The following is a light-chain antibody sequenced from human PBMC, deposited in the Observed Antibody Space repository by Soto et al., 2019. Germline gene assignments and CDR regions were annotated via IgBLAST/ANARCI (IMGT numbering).Light chain of an antibody. CDR1: QDISNY. Sequence: DIQMTQPPSSLSASVGDRVTITCQASQDISNYLNWYQQKPGKAPKLLIYDASNLETGVPSRFSGSGSGTDFTFTISSLQPEDIATYYCQQYDNLPFTFGGGTKVDIK. J-gene: IGKJ4*01. V-gene: IGKV1-33*01. CDR2: DAS. CDR3: QQYDNLPFT.